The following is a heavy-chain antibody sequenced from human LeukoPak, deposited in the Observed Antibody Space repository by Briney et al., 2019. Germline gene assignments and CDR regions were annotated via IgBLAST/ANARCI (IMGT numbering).Heavy chain of an antibody. D-gene: IGHD3-22*01. CDR3: ARDLFVDSSGSADY. CDR2: ISSSSTTI. J-gene: IGHJ4*02. Sequence: GGSLRLPCAASGFTFSIYNMNWVRQAPGKGLEWVSYISSSSTTIYYADSVKGRFTISRDNAKNSLYLQMNSLRTEDTAVYYCARDLFVDSSGSADYWGQGTLVTVSS. CDR1: GFTFSIYN. V-gene: IGHV3-48*04.